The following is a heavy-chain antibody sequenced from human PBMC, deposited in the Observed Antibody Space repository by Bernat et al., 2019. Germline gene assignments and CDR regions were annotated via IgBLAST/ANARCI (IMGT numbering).Heavy chain of an antibody. CDR1: GFTFSNYA. J-gene: IGHJ4*02. Sequence: EVQLLESGGGLVQPGGSLRLSCAPSGFTFSNYAMSWVRQAPGKGLEWVSAISGSGGSTYYADSVKGRFTISRDNSKNTLYLQMNSLRAEDTAVYYCAKPIAPRPASYCDYWGQGTLVTVSS. V-gene: IGHV3-23*01. D-gene: IGHD6-6*01. CDR3: AKPIAPRPASYCDY. CDR2: ISGSGGST.